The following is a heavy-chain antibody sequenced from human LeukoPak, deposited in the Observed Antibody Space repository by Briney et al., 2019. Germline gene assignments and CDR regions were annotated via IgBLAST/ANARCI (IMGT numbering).Heavy chain of an antibody. CDR1: GGSISSSSYY. Sequence: SETLSLTCTVSGGSISSSSYYWGWIRQPPGKGLEWIGSIYYSGSTYYNPSLKSRVTISLDPSKNQFSLKLSSVTAADTAVYYCARRPKVYYYYGMDVWGQGTTVTVSS. V-gene: IGHV4-39*01. CDR3: ARRPKVYYYYGMDV. CDR2: IYYSGST. J-gene: IGHJ6*02.